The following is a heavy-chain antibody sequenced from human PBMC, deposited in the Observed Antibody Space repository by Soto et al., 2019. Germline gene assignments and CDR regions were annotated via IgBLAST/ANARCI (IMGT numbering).Heavy chain of an antibody. J-gene: IGHJ4*02. CDR1: CWSFSVYY. D-gene: IGHD6-13*01. Sequence: TLXLTCSVDCWSFSVYYWSWIRQPPGKGLEWIGEINHSGSTNYNPSLKSRVTISVDTSKNQFSLKLSSVTAADTAVYYCARVTAAAGTKANFGYWGQGTLVTV. CDR2: INHSGST. V-gene: IGHV4-34*01. CDR3: ARVTAAAGTKANFGY.